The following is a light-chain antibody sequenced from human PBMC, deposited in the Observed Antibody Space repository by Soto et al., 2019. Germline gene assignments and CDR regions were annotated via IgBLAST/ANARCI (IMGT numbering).Light chain of an antibody. CDR1: SSNIGTNS. J-gene: IGLJ1*01. Sequence: QSVLTQPPSASGTPGQRVTIPCSGGSSNIGTNSVNWYQLLPGRAPKHLLYNNDLRPSGVPDRFSGSKSGTSASLAIRGLQSEDEAEYYCEAWDDSLNGFYVFAIGTKVT. CDR3: EAWDDSLNGFYV. CDR2: NND. V-gene: IGLV1-44*01.